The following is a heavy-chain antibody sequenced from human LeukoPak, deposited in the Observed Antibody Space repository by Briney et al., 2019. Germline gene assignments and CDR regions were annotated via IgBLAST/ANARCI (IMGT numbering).Heavy chain of an antibody. Sequence: GGFLRLSCAASGFTVNSYAMSWVRQGPGKGLEWVSAISGSGDNTYYADSVRDRFTISRDNSKNTLYLQMDSLRAEDTAVYYCTKDHSDYIWGSYRRDDYWGQGTLVTVSS. V-gene: IGHV3-23*01. J-gene: IGHJ4*02. CDR2: ISGSGDNT. CDR3: TKDHSDYIWGSYRRDDY. D-gene: IGHD3-16*02. CDR1: GFTVNSYA.